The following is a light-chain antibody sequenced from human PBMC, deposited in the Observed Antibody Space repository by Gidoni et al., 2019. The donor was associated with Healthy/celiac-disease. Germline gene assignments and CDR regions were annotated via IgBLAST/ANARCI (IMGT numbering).Light chain of an antibody. CDR1: SSNIGNNA. J-gene: IGLJ2*01. CDR2: YDD. V-gene: IGLV1-36*01. CDR3: AAWDDSLNDVV. Sequence: SVLTQPPSVSAAPRQRVTISCSGSSSNIGNNAVNWYQQRPGKAPKLLIYYDDLLPSGVSDRFSGSKSGTSASLAISGLQSEDEADYYCAAWDDSLNDVVFGGGTKLTVL.